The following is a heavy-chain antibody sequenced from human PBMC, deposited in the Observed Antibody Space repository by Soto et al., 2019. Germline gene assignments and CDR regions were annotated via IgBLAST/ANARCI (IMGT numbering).Heavy chain of an antibody. D-gene: IGHD2-15*01. CDR1: GFTVSSNY. Sequence: GGSLRLSCAASGFTVSSNYMSWVRQAPGKGLEWVSVIYSGGSTYYADSVKGRFTISRHNSKNTLYLQMNSLRAEDTAVYYCARVAAAYYYYMDVWGKGTTVTVSS. CDR3: ARVAAAYYYYMDV. V-gene: IGHV3-53*04. CDR2: IYSGGST. J-gene: IGHJ6*03.